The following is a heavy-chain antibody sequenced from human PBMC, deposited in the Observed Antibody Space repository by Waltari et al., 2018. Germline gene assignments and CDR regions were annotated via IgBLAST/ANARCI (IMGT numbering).Heavy chain of an antibody. J-gene: IGHJ4*02. CDR2: INHSGST. CDR3: ARDEGGYGDRTNPY. D-gene: IGHD4-17*01. Sequence: QVQLQQWGAGLLKPSETLSLTCAVYGGSFSGYYWSWIRQPPGKGLEWIGEINHSGSTNYNPSLKSRVTISVDTSKNQFSLKLSSLRSEDTAVYYCARDEGGYGDRTNPYWGQGTLVTVSS. CDR1: GGSFSGYY. V-gene: IGHV4-34*01.